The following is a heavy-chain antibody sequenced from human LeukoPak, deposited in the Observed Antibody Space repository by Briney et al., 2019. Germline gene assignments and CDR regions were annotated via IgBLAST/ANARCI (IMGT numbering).Heavy chain of an antibody. CDR1: GFTFSNYA. J-gene: IGHJ4*01. CDR3: AREIYSDTSGYFFFDS. CDR2: IGSRTVSV. V-gene: IGHV3-21*06. D-gene: IGHD3-22*01. Sequence: GGSLRLSCAASGFTFSNYAMHGVRQAPGKGLEWLASIGSRTVSVFYADSVKGRFTISRDNAKNSLFFQMHSLRAEDTAVYFCAREIYSDTSGYFFFDSWGHGTLVTVSS.